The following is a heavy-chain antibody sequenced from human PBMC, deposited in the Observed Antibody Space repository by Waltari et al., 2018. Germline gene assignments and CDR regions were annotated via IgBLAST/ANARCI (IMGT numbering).Heavy chain of an antibody. J-gene: IGHJ4*02. CDR3: ARALVRQGDFDY. CDR1: GGSISSGGYF. D-gene: IGHD2-2*01. V-gene: IGHV4-31*03. CDR2: IYYSGST. Sequence: QVQLQESGPGLVKPSQTLSLTCTVSGGSISSGGYFCGLIRQHPGKGLEWIGYIYYSGSTYYNPSLKSRVTISVDTSKNQFSLKLSSVTAADTAVYYCARALVRQGDFDYWGQGTLVTVSS.